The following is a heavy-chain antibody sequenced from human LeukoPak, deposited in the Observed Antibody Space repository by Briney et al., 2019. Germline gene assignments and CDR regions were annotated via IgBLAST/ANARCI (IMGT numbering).Heavy chain of an antibody. J-gene: IGHJ4*02. D-gene: IGHD1-26*01. Sequence: GGSLRLSCAASGFTFDDYGMSWVRQAPGKGLVWVSRINSDGSSTRYADSVKGRFTISRDNAKNTLYLQMNSLRAEDTAVYYCARGGGSYNFDYWGQGTLVTVSS. V-gene: IGHV3-74*01. CDR1: GFTFDDYG. CDR3: ARGGGSYNFDY. CDR2: INSDGSST.